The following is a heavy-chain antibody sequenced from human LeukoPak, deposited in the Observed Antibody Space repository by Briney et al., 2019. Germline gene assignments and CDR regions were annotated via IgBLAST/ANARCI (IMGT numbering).Heavy chain of an antibody. CDR2: ISYDGSNK. Sequence: GGSLRLSCAASGFTFSSYGMHWVRQAPGKGLEWVAVISYDGSNKYYADSVKGRFTISRDNSENTLYLQMNSLRAEDTAVYYCAKAGAGQVFDPWGQGTLVTVSS. J-gene: IGHJ5*02. CDR1: GFTFSSYG. CDR3: AKAGAGQVFDP. V-gene: IGHV3-30*18. D-gene: IGHD3-10*01.